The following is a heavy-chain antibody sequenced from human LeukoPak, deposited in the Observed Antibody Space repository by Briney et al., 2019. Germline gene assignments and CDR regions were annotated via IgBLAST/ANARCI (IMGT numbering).Heavy chain of an antibody. Sequence: MASETLSLTCSVSGASLSSYYWDWLRQSPGKGLEWIGYIPDTGKTDSNPSLKSRVTISLGTSKTQFSLSLRSVTAADSAVYYCATGYYEPFATWGPGILVTVSS. CDR1: GASLSSYY. CDR2: IPDTGKT. V-gene: IGHV4-59*01. D-gene: IGHD1-26*01. CDR3: ATGYYEPFAT. J-gene: IGHJ5*02.